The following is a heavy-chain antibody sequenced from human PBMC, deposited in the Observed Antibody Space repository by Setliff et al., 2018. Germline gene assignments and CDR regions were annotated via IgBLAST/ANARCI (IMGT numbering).Heavy chain of an antibody. CDR2: IYSTGST. CDR1: GGSIYNHF. J-gene: IGHJ4*02. CDR3: ARGLNSVSWTFAY. D-gene: IGHD2-15*01. V-gene: IGHV4-4*08. Sequence: SETLSLTCTVSGGSIYNHFWSWVRQPPGKGLEWIGYIYSTGSTNYNPSLKSRVAISIDTSKNQFSLKVNSVTAADTAIYYFARGLNSVSWTFAYWGQGSLVTVSS.